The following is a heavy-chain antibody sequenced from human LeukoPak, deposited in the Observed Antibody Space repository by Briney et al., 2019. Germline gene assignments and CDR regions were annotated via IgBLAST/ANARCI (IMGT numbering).Heavy chain of an antibody. J-gene: IGHJ4*02. CDR1: GFTFRNYY. CDR3: ARDLSSDYSDF. Sequence: GGSLRLSCTASGFTFRNYYMSWIRQAPGKGLEWVSYISNSGTTIYYADSVKGRFTISRDNAKNSLYLQMNSLRAEDTAVYYCARDLSSDYSDFWGQGTLVTVSS. D-gene: IGHD3-22*01. V-gene: IGHV3-11*01. CDR2: ISNSGTTI.